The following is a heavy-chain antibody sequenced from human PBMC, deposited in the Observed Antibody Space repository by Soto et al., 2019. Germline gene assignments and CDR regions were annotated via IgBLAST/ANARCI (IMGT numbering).Heavy chain of an antibody. CDR2: IVVGSSKI. V-gene: IGHV1-58*01. Sequence: SVKVSCKASGFTFFSSAVQWVRQARGQRLDWIGWIVVGSSKINYAQKFQERVAITRDMSTNTVYLELSSLRSADTAVYYCAAFYGNKGSYWGQGTLVTVSS. D-gene: IGHD3-10*01. CDR3: AAFYGNKGSY. CDR1: GFTFFSSA. J-gene: IGHJ4*02.